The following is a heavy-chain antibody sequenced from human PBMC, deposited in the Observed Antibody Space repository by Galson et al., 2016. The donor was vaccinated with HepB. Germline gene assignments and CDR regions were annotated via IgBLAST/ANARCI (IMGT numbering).Heavy chain of an antibody. Sequence: SLRLSCAASGFTFSNYWMSWVRQAPGKGLVWVSRINPEGIGIYTLYADYVKGRFTISRDNAKNTLYLDMTSLRADDTGVYYCARDLNWKLFDYWGQGNLATVS. CDR2: INPEGIGIYT. J-gene: IGHJ4*02. D-gene: IGHD1-1*01. V-gene: IGHV3-74*01. CDR1: GFTFSNYW. CDR3: ARDLNWKLFDY.